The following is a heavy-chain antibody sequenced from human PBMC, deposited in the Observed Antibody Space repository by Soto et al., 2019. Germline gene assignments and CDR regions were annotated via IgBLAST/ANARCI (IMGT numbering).Heavy chain of an antibody. CDR1: GGTFSSYA. CDR3: ARGLFSGTGTTDY. CDR2: IIPIFGTA. Sequence: SVKVSCKASGGTFSSYAISWVRQAPGQGLEWMGGIIPIFGTANYAQKFRGRVTMTRNTSISTAYMELSSLRSEDTAVYYCARGLFSGTGTTDYWGQGTLVTVSS. V-gene: IGHV1-69*05. D-gene: IGHD1-7*01. J-gene: IGHJ4*02.